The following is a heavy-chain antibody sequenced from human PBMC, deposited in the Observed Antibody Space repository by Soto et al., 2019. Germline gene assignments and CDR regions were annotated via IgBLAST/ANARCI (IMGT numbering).Heavy chain of an antibody. Sequence: SETLSLTCAVSGGSISSGGYYWGWIRQPPGKGLEWIGSIYYSGSTYYNPSLKSRVTISVDTSRNQFSLKLSSVTAADTAVFYCARQGCSSNSCPYYYYYYGMDVWGQGTTVTVSS. D-gene: IGHD2-2*01. CDR1: GGSISSGGYY. J-gene: IGHJ6*02. CDR2: IYYSGST. V-gene: IGHV4-39*01. CDR3: ARQGCSSNSCPYYYYYYGMDV.